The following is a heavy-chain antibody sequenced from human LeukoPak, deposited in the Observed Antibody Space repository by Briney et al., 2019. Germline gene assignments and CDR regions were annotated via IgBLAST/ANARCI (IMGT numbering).Heavy chain of an antibody. CDR1: GFTFRRYW. D-gene: IGHD3-3*01. Sequence: GGSLRLSCAASGFTFRRYWMNWVRQAPGEGLEWVANIKLDGSEKYYADSVKGRFTISRDNAKNSLYLQMNSLRAEDTAVYYCARQAYYDFWSGYSGNLDYWGQGTLVTVSS. J-gene: IGHJ4*02. CDR2: IKLDGSEK. CDR3: ARQAYYDFWSGYSGNLDY. V-gene: IGHV3-7*01.